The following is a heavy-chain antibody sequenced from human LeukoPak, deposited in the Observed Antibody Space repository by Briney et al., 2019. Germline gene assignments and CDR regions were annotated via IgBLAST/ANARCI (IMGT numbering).Heavy chain of an antibody. Sequence: SETLSLTCTVSGGSISNCYWSWIRQPPGKGLEWIGYIYYSGSTSYNPSLKSRVTISVDTSKNQFSLKLSSVTAADTAVYYCARHRFPPHAFDIWGQGTMVTVSS. CDR3: ARHRFPPHAFDI. CDR2: IYYSGST. V-gene: IGHV4-59*08. CDR1: GGSISNCY. J-gene: IGHJ3*02.